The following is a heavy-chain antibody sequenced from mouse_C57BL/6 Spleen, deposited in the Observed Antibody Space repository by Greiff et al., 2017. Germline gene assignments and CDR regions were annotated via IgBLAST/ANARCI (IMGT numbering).Heavy chain of an antibody. V-gene: IGHV1-72*01. D-gene: IGHD2-5*01. CDR3: ARRGDSKARDY. J-gene: IGHJ4*01. Sequence: VQLQQSGAELVKPGASVKLSCKASGYTFTSYWMHWVKQRPGRGLEWIGRIDPTSGGTKYNEKFKGKATMTVDTPSSTAYRQSSSLTAEDSAVCYCARRGDSKARDYWGKGTSVTVSS. CDR1: GYTFTSYW. CDR2: IDPTSGGT.